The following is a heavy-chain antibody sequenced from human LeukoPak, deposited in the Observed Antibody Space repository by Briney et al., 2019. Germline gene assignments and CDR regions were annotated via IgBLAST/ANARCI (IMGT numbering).Heavy chain of an antibody. D-gene: IGHD3-10*01. CDR2: IYYSGST. V-gene: IGHV4-59*01. CDR3: ARLRYGSGSYFGETYYYYGMDV. CDR1: GGSISSYY. J-gene: IGHJ6*02. Sequence: KSSETLSLTCTVSGGSISSYYWSWIWQPPGKGLEWIGYIYYSGSTNYNPSLKSRVTISVDTSKNQFSLKLSSVTAADTAVYYCARLRYGSGSYFGETYYYYGMDVWGQGTTVTVSS.